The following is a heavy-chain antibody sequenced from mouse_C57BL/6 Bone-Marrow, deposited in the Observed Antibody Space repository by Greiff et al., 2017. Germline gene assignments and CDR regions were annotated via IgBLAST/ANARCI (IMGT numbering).Heavy chain of an antibody. CDR3: ANNAYCGLDY. D-gene: IGHD1-1*01. Sequence: QVQLQQSGPGLVQPSQSLSITCTVSGFSLTSYGVHWVRQSPGKGLEWLGVIWRGGGTDYNAAFISRLSITKDNSKSQVFFKMNSLQADDTAIYDCANNAYCGLDYWGQGTTLTVSS. V-gene: IGHV2-5*01. J-gene: IGHJ2*01. CDR2: IWRGGGT. CDR1: GFSLTSYG.